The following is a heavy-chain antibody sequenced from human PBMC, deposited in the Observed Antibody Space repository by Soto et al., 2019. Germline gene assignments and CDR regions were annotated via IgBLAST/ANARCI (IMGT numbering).Heavy chain of an antibody. V-gene: IGHV1-3*05. CDR2: INAANGNT. CDR1: GFTFTKNA. D-gene: IGHD3-16*02. J-gene: IGHJ4*02. Sequence: QVQLVQSGAEEKKPGASVTVSCKASGFTFTKNALHWVRQAPGQRLEWVGWINAANGNTKYSQKFQGRVTIIRDTSARTAQMELTSLRPEDTAVYYCVRSAVSPFGGLIGPFDYWGQGTLVTVSS. CDR3: VRSAVSPFGGLIGPFDY.